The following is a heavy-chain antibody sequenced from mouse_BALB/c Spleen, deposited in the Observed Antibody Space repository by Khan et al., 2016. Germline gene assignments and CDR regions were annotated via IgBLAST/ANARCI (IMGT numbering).Heavy chain of an antibody. CDR2: FYPGSGSI. Sequence: QVQLQQSGAGLVKPGASVKLSCKATGYTFTEYIIHRVKQRFGQGLEWMGWFYPGSGSIKYNQKFRDKATLTPDKSSSRVYLGRSRLPSEDSAVYFCARQCGNFHYAMDYWGQGSSVTVS. J-gene: IGHJ4*01. CDR1: GYTFTEYI. CDR3: ARQCGNFHYAMDY. V-gene: IGHV1-62-2*01. D-gene: IGHD1-1*02.